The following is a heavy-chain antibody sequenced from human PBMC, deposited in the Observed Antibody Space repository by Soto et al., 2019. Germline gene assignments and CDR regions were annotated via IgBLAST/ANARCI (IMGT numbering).Heavy chain of an antibody. Sequence: SKTLSVTCTVSDASVSSYYLHLILQNPVRLLEWISSIYNSGSNYNPSLMSRVTISIDTSKNQFFLQLSSVTAADTAVYYCARRICSSITCLLSPPGNWLEPWGQGALVTVSS. CDR2: IYNSGS. CDR3: ARRICSSITCLLSPPGNWLEP. J-gene: IGHJ5*02. CDR1: DASVSSYY. D-gene: IGHD2-2*01. V-gene: IGHV4-59*08.